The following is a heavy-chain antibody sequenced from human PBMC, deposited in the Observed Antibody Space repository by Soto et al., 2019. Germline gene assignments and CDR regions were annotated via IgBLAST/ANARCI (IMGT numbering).Heavy chain of an antibody. CDR3: ARVGSIAARPKYFDY. D-gene: IGHD6-6*01. CDR1: GFTFSSYW. CDR2: IKQDGSEN. Sequence: GGSLRLSCAASGFTFSSYWMSWVRQAPGKGLEWVANIKQDGSENCYVDSVKGRFTISRDNAKNSLYLQMNSLRAEDTAVYYCARVGSIAARPKYFDYWGQGTLVTVSS. V-gene: IGHV3-7*01. J-gene: IGHJ4*02.